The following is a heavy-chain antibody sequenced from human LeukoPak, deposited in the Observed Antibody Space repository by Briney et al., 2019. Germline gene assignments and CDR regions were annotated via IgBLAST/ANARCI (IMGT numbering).Heavy chain of an antibody. CDR1: GFTVSSNY. Sequence: GGSLRLSCEASGFTVSSNYMSWVRQAPGKGLEWVAVISFDGSNKYYADSVKGRFTISRDNSKNTLYLQMNSLRAEDTAVYYCASLPGYYYYGMDVWGQGTTVTVSS. V-gene: IGHV3-30*14. J-gene: IGHJ6*02. CDR3: ASLPGYYYYGMDV. CDR2: ISFDGSNK.